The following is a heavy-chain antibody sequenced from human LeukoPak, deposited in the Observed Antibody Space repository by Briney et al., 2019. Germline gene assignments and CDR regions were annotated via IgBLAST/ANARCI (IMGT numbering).Heavy chain of an antibody. Sequence: SETLSLTCTVSGGSISGYYWSWIRQPAGEGLVWIGRIYTSGNTFYNPSLKSRVTMSVDTSKNQFSLKLSSVTAADTAVYYCARGGVVVAATFDYWGQGTLVTVSS. CDR2: IYTSGNT. D-gene: IGHD2-15*01. CDR1: GGSISGYY. J-gene: IGHJ4*02. V-gene: IGHV4-4*07. CDR3: ARGGVVVAATFDY.